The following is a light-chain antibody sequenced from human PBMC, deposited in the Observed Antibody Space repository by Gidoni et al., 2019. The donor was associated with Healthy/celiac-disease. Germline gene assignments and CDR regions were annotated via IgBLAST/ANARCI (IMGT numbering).Light chain of an antibody. CDR2: WAS. CDR1: QSVLYSSNNKNY. J-gene: IGKJ2*01. V-gene: IGKV4-1*01. CDR3: QQYYSTPHT. Sequence: DIVMTQSPASLAVSLGERATINCKSSQSVLYSSNNKNYLAWYQQKPGQPPKLLIYWASTRESGVPDRFSGSGSGTDFTLTISSLQAEDVAVYYCQQYYSTPHTFXQXTKLEIK.